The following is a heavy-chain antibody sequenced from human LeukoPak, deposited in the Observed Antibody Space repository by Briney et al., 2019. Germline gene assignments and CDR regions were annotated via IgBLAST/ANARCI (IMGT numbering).Heavy chain of an antibody. D-gene: IGHD1-1*01. CDR1: GGSISSGDYY. Sequence: SQTLSLTCTVSGGSISSGDYYWSWIRQPPGKGLEWIGYIYYSGSTYYNPSLKSRVTISVDTSKNQFSLKLSSVTAADMAVYYCARDWKPDYYYGMDVWGQGTTVTVSS. V-gene: IGHV4-30-4*01. CDR2: IYYSGST. CDR3: ARDWKPDYYYGMDV. J-gene: IGHJ6*02.